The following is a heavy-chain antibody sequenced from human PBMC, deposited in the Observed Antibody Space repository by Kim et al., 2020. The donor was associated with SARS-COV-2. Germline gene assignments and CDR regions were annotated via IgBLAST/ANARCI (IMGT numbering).Heavy chain of an antibody. CDR1: GYTFINYV. CDR2: ISIGHDDT. Sequence: ASVKVSCKASGYTFINYVMHWVRQSPGQRLEWMGLISIGHDDTKYSQKFRGRVTITRDTTASTAYMELSSLRSEDTAVYYCARGSGWAFDNWGQGTLVT. D-gene: IGHD6-19*01. J-gene: IGHJ4*02. V-gene: IGHV1-3*04. CDR3: ARGSGWAFDN.